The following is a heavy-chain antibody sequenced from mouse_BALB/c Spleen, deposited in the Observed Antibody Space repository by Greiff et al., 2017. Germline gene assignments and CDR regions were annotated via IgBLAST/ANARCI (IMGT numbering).Heavy chain of an antibody. J-gene: IGHJ1*01. Sequence: QVHVKQSGAELARPGASVKLSCKASGYTFTSYWMQWVKQRPGQGLEWIGAIYPGDGDTRYTQKFKGKATLTADKSSSTAYMQLSSLASEDSAVYYCARRGFDVWGAGTTVTVSS. V-gene: IGHV1-87*01. CDR1: GYTFTSYW. CDR2: IYPGDGDT. CDR3: ARRGFDV.